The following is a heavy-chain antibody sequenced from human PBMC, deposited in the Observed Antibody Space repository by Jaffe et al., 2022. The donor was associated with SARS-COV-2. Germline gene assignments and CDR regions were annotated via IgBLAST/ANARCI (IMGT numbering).Heavy chain of an antibody. V-gene: IGHV3-30*18. D-gene: IGHD2-8*01. CDR2: ISYDGSNK. CDR3: AKAAYCTNGECYLSWLFRY. J-gene: IGHJ4*02. CDR1: GFTFSSYA. Sequence: QVQLVESGGGVVQPGRSLRLSCAASGFTFSSYAMHWVRQAPGKGLEWVAFISYDGSNKYYADSVKGRFSISRDNSKNTLYLQMNSLRAEDTAVYYCAKAAYCTNGECYLSWLFRYWGQGTLVTVSS.